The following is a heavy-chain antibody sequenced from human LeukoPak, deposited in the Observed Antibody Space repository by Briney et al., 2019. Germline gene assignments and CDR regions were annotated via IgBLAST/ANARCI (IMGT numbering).Heavy chain of an antibody. CDR1: GGSISSYY. J-gene: IGHJ5*02. D-gene: IGHD3-10*01. V-gene: IGHV4-4*07. Sequence: PSETLSLTCTVSGGSISSYYWSWIRQPAGKGLEWIGRIYTSGSTNYNPSLKSRVTISVDTSKNQFSLKLSSVTAADTAVYYCARPGVRGVYGWFDPWGQGTLVTVSS. CDR3: ARPGVRGVYGWFDP. CDR2: IYTSGST.